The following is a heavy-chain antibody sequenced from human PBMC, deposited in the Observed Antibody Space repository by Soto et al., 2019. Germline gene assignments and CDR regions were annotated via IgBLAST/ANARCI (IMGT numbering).Heavy chain of an antibody. CDR3: EKGGSSGWSRRGFDY. V-gene: IGHV3-23*01. CDR1: GFTFSSYA. Sequence: GGSLRLSCAASGFTFSSYAMSWVRQAPGKGLEWVSGISGSGGSTYYADSVKGRFTISRDNSKNTLYLQMNSLRAEETAVYYCEKGGSSGWSRRGFDYWGQGTLVTVSS. D-gene: IGHD6-19*01. J-gene: IGHJ4*02. CDR2: ISGSGGST.